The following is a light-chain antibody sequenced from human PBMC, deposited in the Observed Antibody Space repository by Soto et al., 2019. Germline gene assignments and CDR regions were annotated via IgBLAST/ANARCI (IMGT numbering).Light chain of an antibody. Sequence: DIQMTQSPSTLSASVGDRVTITCRASQSISSWLAWYQQKPGKAPKVLIYKASSLESGVPSRFSGSGSGTEFNLTISSVQPDDFATYYCQQYNSYSRTFGQGTKLEIK. CDR1: QSISSW. V-gene: IGKV1-5*03. CDR3: QQYNSYSRT. CDR2: KAS. J-gene: IGKJ2*01.